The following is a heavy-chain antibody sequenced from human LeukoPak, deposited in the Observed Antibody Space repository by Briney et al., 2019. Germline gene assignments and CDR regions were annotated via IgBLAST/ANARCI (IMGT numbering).Heavy chain of an antibody. CDR2: INHSGST. CDR3: AREGYYYDSSGYSYYYYGMDV. CDR1: GGSFSGYY. D-gene: IGHD3-22*01. V-gene: IGHV4-34*01. Sequence: SETLSLTCAVYGGSFSGYYWSWIRQPPGKGLEWIGEINHSGSTNYNPSLKSRVTISVDTSKNQFSLKLGSVTAADTAVYYCAREGYYYDSSGYSYYYYGMDVWGQGTTVTVSS. J-gene: IGHJ6*02.